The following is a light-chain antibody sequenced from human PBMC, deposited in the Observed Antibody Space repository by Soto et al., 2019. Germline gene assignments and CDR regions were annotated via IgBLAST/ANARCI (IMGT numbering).Light chain of an antibody. CDR2: GAS. J-gene: IGKJ1*01. V-gene: IGKV3-15*01. Sequence: EIVMTQSPATLSLSPGERATLSCRASQSVSSNLAWYQQKPGQAPRLLIYGASTSATGIPARFSGSGSGTEFTLTISSLQSEDFAVYYCKQYNNWPPWTFGQGTKLEIK. CDR3: KQYNNWPPWT. CDR1: QSVSSN.